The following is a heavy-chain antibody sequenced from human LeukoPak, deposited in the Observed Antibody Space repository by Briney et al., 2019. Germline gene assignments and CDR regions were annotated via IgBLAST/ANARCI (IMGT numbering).Heavy chain of an antibody. CDR3: ARDYSSGWYDWFDP. CDR1: GFTFSSYS. CDR2: ISSSSSTI. D-gene: IGHD6-19*01. V-gene: IGHV3-48*04. J-gene: IGHJ5*02. Sequence: PGGSLRLSCAASGFTFSSYSMNWVRQAPGKGLEWVSYISSSSSTIYYADSVKGRFTISRDNAKNSLYLQMNSLRAEDTAVYYCARDYSSGWYDWFDPWGQGTLVTVSS.